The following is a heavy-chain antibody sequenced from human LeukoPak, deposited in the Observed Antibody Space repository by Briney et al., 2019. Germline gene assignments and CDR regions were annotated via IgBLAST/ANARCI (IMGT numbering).Heavy chain of an antibody. Sequence: PSETLSLTCTVSGGSISSSSYYWGWIRQPPGKGLEWIGSIYYSGSTYYNPSLKSRVTISVDTSKNQFSLKLSSVTAADTAVYYCARLMGSSGYYPGYYYYYMDVWGKGTTVTISS. CDR1: GGSISSSSYY. D-gene: IGHD3-22*01. CDR3: ARLMGSSGYYPGYYYYYMDV. V-gene: IGHV4-39*01. CDR2: IYYSGST. J-gene: IGHJ6*03.